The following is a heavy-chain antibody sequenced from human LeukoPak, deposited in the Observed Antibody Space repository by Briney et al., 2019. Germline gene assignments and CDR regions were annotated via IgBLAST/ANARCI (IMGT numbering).Heavy chain of an antibody. V-gene: IGHV4-39*01. Sequence: SETLSLTCTVSGGSISSTSYHWAWIRQPPGKGLEWIATVYYTGSAYYNPSLKSRVTILVDTSKNQFSLKLSSVTAADTAVYYCARHERDASLDHALDIWGQGTMVTVSS. CDR1: GGSISSTSYH. CDR3: ARHERDASLDHALDI. J-gene: IGHJ3*02. D-gene: IGHD5-24*01. CDR2: VYYTGSA.